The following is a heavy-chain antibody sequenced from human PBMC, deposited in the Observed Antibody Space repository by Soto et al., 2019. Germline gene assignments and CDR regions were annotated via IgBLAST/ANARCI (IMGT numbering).Heavy chain of an antibody. J-gene: IGHJ6*02. CDR2: IIPIFGTA. D-gene: IGHD3-3*01. Sequence: ASVKVSCKASGGTFSSYAISWVRQAPGQGLEWMGGIIPIFGTANYAQKFQGRVTITADESTSTAYMELSSLRSEDTAVYYCARREWLLHGHYYGMDVWGQGTTVTVSS. CDR3: ARREWLLHGHYYGMDV. V-gene: IGHV1-69*13. CDR1: GGTFSSYA.